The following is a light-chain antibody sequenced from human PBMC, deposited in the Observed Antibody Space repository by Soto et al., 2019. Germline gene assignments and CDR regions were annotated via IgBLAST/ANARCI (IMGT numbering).Light chain of an antibody. CDR2: EVS. Sequence: QSALTQPPSASGSPGQSVTISCTGTSSDVGGYNYVSWYQQHPGKAPKLMIYEVSKRPSGVPDRFSGSKSGNTASLYVSGLQAEDEADYYCSSYAGSNNVVFGGGTKLTVL. J-gene: IGLJ2*01. CDR1: SSDVGGYNY. V-gene: IGLV2-8*01. CDR3: SSYAGSNNVV.